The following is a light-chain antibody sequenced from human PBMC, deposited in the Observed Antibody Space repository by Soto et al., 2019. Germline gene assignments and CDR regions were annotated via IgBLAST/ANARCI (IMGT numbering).Light chain of an antibody. V-gene: IGLV8-61*01. CDR3: LLYRGGVISL. J-gene: IGLJ3*02. CDR1: SGSVSTDNY. Sequence: QTVVTQEPSLSVSPAGTVTLTCGLNSGSVSTDNYPSWYQQTPGQAPRTLIYSTNTRSSGVPDRFSGSILGSKAALTIAGAKEVDDSDFYCLLYRGGVISLFGGGTNLPVL. CDR2: STN.